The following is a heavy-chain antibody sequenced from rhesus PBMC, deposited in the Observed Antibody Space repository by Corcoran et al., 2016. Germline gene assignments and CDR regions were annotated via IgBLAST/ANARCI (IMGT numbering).Heavy chain of an antibody. V-gene: IGHV4-92*01. J-gene: IGHJ4*01. CDR1: GGSISDSYY. CDR3: ARGRGYSYSYYFDY. Sequence: QVQLQESGPGLVRPSETLSLTCTVSGGSISDSYYWNWISQPPGKGLEWMGRIYGSGGSTSYNPSLKSRVTSSKDTSKNQFSLKLSSVTAADTAVYYCARGRGYSYSYYFDYWGQGVLVTVSS. D-gene: IGHD5-12*01. CDR2: IYGSGGST.